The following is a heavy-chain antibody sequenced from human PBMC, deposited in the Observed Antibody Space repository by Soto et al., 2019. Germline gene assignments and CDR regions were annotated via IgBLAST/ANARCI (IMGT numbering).Heavy chain of an antibody. V-gene: IGHV1-46*02. J-gene: IGHJ4*02. CDR2: IHPSGGGS. CDR1: GYTLNTYY. D-gene: IGHD3-3*01. CDR3: ARANYDFWSGSDGPTFYYFDY. Sequence: ASVKVSCKPSGYTLNTYYLHWVRQAPGQGLEWMGKIHPSGGGSTYAQKFQGRVTITADESTSTAYMELSSLRSEDTAVYYCARANYDFWSGSDGPTFYYFDYWGQGTLVTVSS.